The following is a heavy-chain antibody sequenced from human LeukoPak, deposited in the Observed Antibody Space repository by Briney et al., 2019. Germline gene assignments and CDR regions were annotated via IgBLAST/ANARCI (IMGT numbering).Heavy chain of an antibody. V-gene: IGHV7-4-1*02. J-gene: IGHJ6*03. CDR2: INTNTGNP. CDR1: GYTFTSYA. D-gene: IGHD6-13*01. Sequence: VASVKVSCKASGYTFTSYAMNWVRQAPGQGLEWMGWINTNTGNPTYAQGFTGRFVFSLDTSVSTAYLQISSLKAEDTAVYYCARAIYDSELVLTLYYYYYMDVWGKGTTVTVSS. CDR3: ARAIYDSELVLTLYYYYYMDV.